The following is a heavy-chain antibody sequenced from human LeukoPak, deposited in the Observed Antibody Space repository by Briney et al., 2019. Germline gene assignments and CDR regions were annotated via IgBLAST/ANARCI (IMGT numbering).Heavy chain of an antibody. CDR3: ARIVGYCSSNICFDY. CDR2: INPNSGDT. Sequence: ASVKVSCKASGYTFTGYYIHWVRQATGQGLEWMAWINPNSGDTNYAQKFQGRVTLTRDTSISTAYMELSRLRSDDTAVYFCARIVGYCSSNICFDYWGQGTLVTVSS. CDR1: GYTFTGYY. J-gene: IGHJ4*02. D-gene: IGHD2-2*01. V-gene: IGHV1-2*02.